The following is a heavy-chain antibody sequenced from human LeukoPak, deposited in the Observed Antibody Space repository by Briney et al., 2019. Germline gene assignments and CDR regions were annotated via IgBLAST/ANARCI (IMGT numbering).Heavy chain of an antibody. CDR3: ARSRGYYDFWSP. V-gene: IGHV4-59*01. CDR2: IYYSGYT. J-gene: IGHJ5*02. CDR1: GGSTSTYY. Sequence: PSETLSLTCTVSGGSTSTYYWSWIRQSPAKGLEWIGYIYYSGYTNYNPSLKSRVTISVDTSKNQFSLKLSPVTAADTAVYYCARSRGYYDFWSPWGRGTLVTVSS. D-gene: IGHD3-3*01.